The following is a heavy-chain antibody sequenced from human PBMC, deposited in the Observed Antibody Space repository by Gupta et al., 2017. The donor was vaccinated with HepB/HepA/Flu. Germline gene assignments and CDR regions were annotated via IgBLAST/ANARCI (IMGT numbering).Heavy chain of an antibody. CDR2: ISWNSANI. D-gene: IGHD2-8*01. J-gene: IGHJ6*02. Sequence: EVQLVESGGGLVQPGRSLRLSCAASGFTFDDYAMHWVRQAPGKGLECVSGISWNSANIGYAESGKGRFTISRDNAKNSLYLEMNSLRPEDTALYYCVKARATRMYYYYGMDVWVQGTTVTVSS. CDR3: VKARATRMYYYYGMDV. CDR1: GFTFDDYA. V-gene: IGHV3-9*01.